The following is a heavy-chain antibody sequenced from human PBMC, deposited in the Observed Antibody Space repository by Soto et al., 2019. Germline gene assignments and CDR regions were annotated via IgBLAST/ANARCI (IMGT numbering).Heavy chain of an antibody. V-gene: IGHV4-30-4*01. J-gene: IGHJ4*02. CDR3: ARERSYYDSSGEGGYYFDY. D-gene: IGHD3-22*01. Sequence: QVQLQESGPGLVKPSQTLSLTCTVSGGSISSGDYYWSWIRQPPGKGLEWIGYTYYSGSTYYNPYRKSRVTISVDTSKNQFSLKLSSVTAADTAVYYCARERSYYDSSGEGGYYFDYWGQGTLVTVSS. CDR1: GGSISSGDYY. CDR2: TYYSGST.